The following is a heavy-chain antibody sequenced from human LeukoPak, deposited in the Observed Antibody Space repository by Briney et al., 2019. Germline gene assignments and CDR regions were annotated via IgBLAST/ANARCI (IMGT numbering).Heavy chain of an antibody. CDR2: ISYDGSNK. J-gene: IGHJ3*02. D-gene: IGHD3-22*01. CDR3: ARPLWSSGYPEAFDI. CDR1: GFTFSSYA. V-gene: IGHV3-30-3*01. Sequence: PGGSLRLSCAASGFTFSSYAMHWVRQAPGKGLEWVAVISYDGSNKYYADSVKGRFTISRDNSKNTLYLQMNSLRAEDTAVYYCARPLWSSGYPEAFDIWGQGTMVTVSS.